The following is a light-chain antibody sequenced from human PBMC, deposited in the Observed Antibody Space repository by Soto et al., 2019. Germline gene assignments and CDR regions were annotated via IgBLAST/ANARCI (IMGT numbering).Light chain of an antibody. J-gene: IGKJ1*01. CDR3: QQYNVYWT. CDR2: QAS. Sequence: DIQMNKSPSTLSASVGDSVTITCRASQSINIWLAWYQQKPGRAPKLLIYQASTLQNGVPSRFSGSGSGTEFTLTISSLQTDDFATYYCQQYNVYWTFGQGTKGDIK. CDR1: QSINIW. V-gene: IGKV1-5*03.